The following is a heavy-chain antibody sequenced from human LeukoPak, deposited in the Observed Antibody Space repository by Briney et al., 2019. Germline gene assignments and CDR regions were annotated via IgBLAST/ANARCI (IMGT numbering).Heavy chain of an antibody. Sequence: ASVKVSCKDSGYTFTNYAIHWVRQAPGQRPEWMGWINAGNGNTKYSQTFQDRVIVIRDKSASTAYMELSSLRSEDTAVYYCARGIWSSHKADYYLDQWGQGTLVTVSS. V-gene: IGHV1-3*01. CDR3: ARGIWSSHKADYYLDQ. J-gene: IGHJ4*02. CDR1: GYTFTNYA. D-gene: IGHD3-3*01. CDR2: INAGNGNT.